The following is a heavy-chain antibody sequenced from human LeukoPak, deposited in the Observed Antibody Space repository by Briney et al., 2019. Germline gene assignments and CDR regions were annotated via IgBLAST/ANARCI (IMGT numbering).Heavy chain of an antibody. J-gene: IGHJ1*01. CDR1: GGSISTYY. V-gene: IGHV4-59*01. Sequence: SETLSLTCTVSGGSISTYYWNWIRQPPGKGLEWIGYIYHSGSTNYNPSLQSRVTISVDTSKNQFSLNLHSVPAADTAVYYCARGGAAPLHFQTWGPGTLVTVSS. CDR2: IYHSGST. CDR3: ARGGAAPLHFQT. D-gene: IGHD6-6*01.